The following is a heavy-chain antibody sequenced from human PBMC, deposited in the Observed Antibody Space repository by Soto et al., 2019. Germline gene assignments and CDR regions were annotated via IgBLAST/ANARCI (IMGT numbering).Heavy chain of an antibody. V-gene: IGHV1-69*01. Sequence: QVQLVQSGAEVKKPGSSVKVSCEASGGTFSSYPINWVRQAPGQGLEWMGGIIPFFGTSNYAQKFQGRVTITADDSTSTAYMELRSLRPEDTAVYYCARVGHITNYGMAVWGQGTTVTVS. J-gene: IGHJ6*02. CDR1: GGTFSSYP. CDR3: ARVGHITNYGMAV. D-gene: IGHD1-26*01. CDR2: IIPFFGTS.